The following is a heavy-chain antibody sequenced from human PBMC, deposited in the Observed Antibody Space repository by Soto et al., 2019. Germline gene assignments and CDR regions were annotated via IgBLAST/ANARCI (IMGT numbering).Heavy chain of an antibody. J-gene: IGHJ4*02. CDR2: MNPNSGNT. D-gene: IGHD5-12*01. Sequence: GASVKVSCKASGYTFTSYDINWVRQATGQGLEWMGWMNPNSGNTGYAQKFQGRVTMTRNTSISTAYMELSSLRSEDTAVYYCARHCPDIVAAITWGYYFDYWGQGTLVTVSS. CDR3: ARHCPDIVAAITWGYYFDY. CDR1: GYTFTSYD. V-gene: IGHV1-8*01.